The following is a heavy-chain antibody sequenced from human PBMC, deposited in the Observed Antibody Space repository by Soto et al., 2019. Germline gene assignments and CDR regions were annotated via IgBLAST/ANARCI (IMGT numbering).Heavy chain of an antibody. CDR2: MSGKSGDT. CDR3: ARAGASNWNYISTSS. J-gene: IGHJ4*02. Sequence: QVQLVQSGAEVKKPGASVKVSCKASGYNFAGSGFSWVRQARGQGPEWMGWMSGKSGDTNYAQNLQGRVTMTTDTSTSTAYMELRSLTSDDTAVYYCARAGASNWNYISTSSWGQGTLVTVSS. CDR1: GYNFAGSG. D-gene: IGHD1-7*01. V-gene: IGHV1-18*04.